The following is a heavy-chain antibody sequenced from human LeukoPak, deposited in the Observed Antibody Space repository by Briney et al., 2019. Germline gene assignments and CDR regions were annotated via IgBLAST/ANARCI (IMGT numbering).Heavy chain of an antibody. CDR3: ARIGSRDGYTVDY. CDR2: IKQDGSGE. J-gene: IGHJ4*02. CDR1: GFTFSNYW. D-gene: IGHD5-24*01. V-gene: IGHV3-7*01. Sequence: GGSLRLSCAASGFTFSNYWMSWVCQAPGKGLEWVANIKQDGSGEYYMDSVKGRFTISRDSAKNSLYLQMNSLRVEDTAVYYCARIGSRDGYTVDYWGQGTLVTVSS.